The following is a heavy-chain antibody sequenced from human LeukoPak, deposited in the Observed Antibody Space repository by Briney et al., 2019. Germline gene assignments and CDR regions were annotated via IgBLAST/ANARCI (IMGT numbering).Heavy chain of an antibody. D-gene: IGHD3-22*01. J-gene: IGHJ3*02. V-gene: IGHV4-39*07. CDR2: IYYSGST. Sequence: GSLRLSCAASGFTFSSYSMNWVRQPPGKGLEWIGSIYYSGSTYYNPSLKSRVTISVDTSKNQFSLKLSSVTAADTAVYYCARDTYYYDSSHDAFDIWGQGTMVTVSS. CDR1: GFTFSSYS. CDR3: ARDTYYYDSSHDAFDI.